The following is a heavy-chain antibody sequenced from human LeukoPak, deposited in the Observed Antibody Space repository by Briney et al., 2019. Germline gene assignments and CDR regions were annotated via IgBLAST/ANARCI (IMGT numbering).Heavy chain of an antibody. D-gene: IGHD6-6*01. V-gene: IGHV3-48*03. CDR2: ISSSGSTK. CDR1: GFTFNSYE. CDR3: AREYVSSSGNVFDY. J-gene: IGHJ4*02. Sequence: PGGSLRLSCAASGFTFNSYEMNWVRQAPGKGLEGVSYISSSGSTKYYTDSVKGRFTITRDNAKNSLYLQMNSLRAEDTAVYYCAREYVSSSGNVFDYWGQGTLVTVSS.